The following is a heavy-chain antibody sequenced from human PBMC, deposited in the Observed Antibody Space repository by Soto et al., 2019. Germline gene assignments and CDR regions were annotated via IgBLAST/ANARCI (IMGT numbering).Heavy chain of an antibody. D-gene: IGHD3-10*01. CDR3: ARPVRRRGRGVINSYFFDY. CDR2: MNPNSGNT. V-gene: IGHV1-8*01. Sequence: QVQLVQSGAEVKKPGASVKVSCKASGYTFTSYDINWVRQATGQGLEWMGWMNPNSGNTGYAQKFQGRVTMTRNTSISTAYMELSSLRSEDTAVYYCARPVRRRGRGVINSYFFDYWGQGTLVTVSS. CDR1: GYTFTSYD. J-gene: IGHJ4*02.